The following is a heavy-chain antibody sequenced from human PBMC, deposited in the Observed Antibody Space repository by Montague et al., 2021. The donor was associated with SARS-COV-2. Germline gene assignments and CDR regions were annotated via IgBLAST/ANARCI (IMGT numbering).Heavy chain of an antibody. V-gene: IGHV4-61*09. CDR1: GDSMTSGSYF. Sequence: TLSLTCTVSGDSMTSGSYFWTWIRQPAGKGLEWIGHIQTSGTSNYNPSLRGRITLSTDTSRNQFSLELRSVTAADTAVYYCARVLGKVTDSWGPGTLVTVSS. CDR3: ARVLGKVTDS. D-gene: IGHD3-16*01. CDR2: IQTSGTS. J-gene: IGHJ5*01.